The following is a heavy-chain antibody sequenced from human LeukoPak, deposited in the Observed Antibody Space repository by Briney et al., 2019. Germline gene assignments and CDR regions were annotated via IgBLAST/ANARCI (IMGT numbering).Heavy chain of an antibody. CDR3: ARDYGDFAFDT. J-gene: IGHJ3*02. Sequence: PGGSLRLSCAASGFTFSSYAMSWLRQAPGKGLEWVSYISSSSSTIYYADSVKGRFTISRDNAKNSLYLQMNSLRAEDTVVYYCARDYGDFAFDTWGQGTMVTVSS. V-gene: IGHV3-48*01. CDR2: ISSSSSTI. CDR1: GFTFSSYA. D-gene: IGHD4-17*01.